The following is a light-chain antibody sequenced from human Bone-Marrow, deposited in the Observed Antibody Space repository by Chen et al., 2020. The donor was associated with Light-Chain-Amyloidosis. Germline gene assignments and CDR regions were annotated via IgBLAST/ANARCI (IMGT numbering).Light chain of an antibody. CDR1: QRISNY. V-gene: IGKV1-39*01. J-gene: IGKJ5*01. CDR3: QQSYSMSSIT. CDR2: AAS. Sequence: DIQMTQSPSSLSASVGDRVTITCRASQRISNYLNLYQQKPGKAPKLLIHAASTLQSGVPLRFSCSGSGTDFILTISSVQPEDFAIYYCQQSYSMSSITFGQGTRLEIK.